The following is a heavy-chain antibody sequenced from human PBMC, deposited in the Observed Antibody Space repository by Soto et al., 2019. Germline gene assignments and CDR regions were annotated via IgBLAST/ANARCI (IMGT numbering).Heavy chain of an antibody. CDR2: IYYSGST. CDR1: GGSISNYY. J-gene: IGHJ4*02. D-gene: IGHD3-10*01. CDR3: ARRYGSSFDY. V-gene: IGHV4-59*08. Sequence: PSETLSLTCTVSGGSISNYYWSWFRQPPGKGLEWIGYIYYSGSTNYNPSLKSRVTISVDTSKNQFSLKLSSVTAADTAVYYCARRYGSSFDYWGQGTLVTVSS.